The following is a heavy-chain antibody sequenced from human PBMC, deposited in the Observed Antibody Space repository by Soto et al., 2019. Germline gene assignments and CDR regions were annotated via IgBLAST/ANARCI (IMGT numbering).Heavy chain of an antibody. V-gene: IGHV3-15*01. CDR1: WFSFSDAW. Sequence: GGSLRLSCEAPWFSFSDAWMSRIRQAPGKGLEWVGSIKSKTDAGTTDYAAPVKGRFTISRDDSKNTLYLQMNSRKTEDAAVYYCSFQESTTVTTFEYWGHGTLVTVSS. D-gene: IGHD4-17*01. J-gene: IGHJ4*01. CDR3: SFQESTTVTTFEY. CDR2: IKSKTDAGTT.